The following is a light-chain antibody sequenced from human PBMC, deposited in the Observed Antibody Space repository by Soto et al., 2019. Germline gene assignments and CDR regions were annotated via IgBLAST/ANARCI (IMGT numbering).Light chain of an antibody. J-gene: IGKJ1*01. CDR3: QQYESSQVT. Sequence: EIVLTQSPGTLSLSPGERATLSCRASQSVSSSYLAWYQKKPGQSPSLLIYGASTRATGIPDRFSGTGSGTDFTLTISRLEPEDFAVYYCQQYESSQVTFDQGKQVEI. V-gene: IGKV3-20*01. CDR2: GAS. CDR1: QSVSSSY.